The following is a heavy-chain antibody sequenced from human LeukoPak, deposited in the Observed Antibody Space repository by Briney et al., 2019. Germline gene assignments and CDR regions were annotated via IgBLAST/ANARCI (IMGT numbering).Heavy chain of an antibody. J-gene: IGHJ4*02. CDR1: GGSISSSRYY. CDR2: INHSGST. CDR3: ARGRRRPYYYDSSGYYYRPEIYYFDY. Sequence: SETLSLTCTVSGGSISSSRYYWSWIRQPPGKGLEWIGEINHSGSTNYNPSLKSRVTISVDTSKNQFSLKLSSVTAADTAVYYCARGRRRPYYYDSSGYYYRPEIYYFDYWGQGTLVTVSS. V-gene: IGHV4-39*07. D-gene: IGHD3-22*01.